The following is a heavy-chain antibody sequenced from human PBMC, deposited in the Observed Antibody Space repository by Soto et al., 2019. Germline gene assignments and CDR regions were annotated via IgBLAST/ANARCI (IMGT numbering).Heavy chain of an antibody. CDR2: IYWDDDK. CDR3: AHRVLRTVFGMVTTTAIYFDF. D-gene: IGHD3-3*01. CDR1: GFSLTTSGVG. Sequence: QITLNESGPTVVRPTETLTLTCRFSGFSLTTSGVGVGWSRQSPGKAPEWLALIYWDDDKRYSASLKSRLTITKETSKTQVVLTLSDLDPTDTATYYCAHRVLRTVFGMVTTTAIYFDFWGQGTPVAVSS. J-gene: IGHJ4*02. V-gene: IGHV2-5*02.